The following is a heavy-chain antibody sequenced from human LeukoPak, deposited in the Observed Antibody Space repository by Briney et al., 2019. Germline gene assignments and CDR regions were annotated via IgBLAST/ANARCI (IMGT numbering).Heavy chain of an antibody. V-gene: IGHV3-9*01. J-gene: IGHJ4*02. D-gene: IGHD3-22*01. CDR2: ISWNSGSI. CDR3: AKDRMESGYYNGFDY. CDR1: GFTFDDYP. Sequence: GGSLRLSCAASGFTFDDYPMHWVRQAPGKGLEWVSGISWNSGSIGYADSVKGRFTISRDNAKNSLYLQMNSLRAEDTALYYCAKDRMESGYYNGFDYWGQGTLVTVSS.